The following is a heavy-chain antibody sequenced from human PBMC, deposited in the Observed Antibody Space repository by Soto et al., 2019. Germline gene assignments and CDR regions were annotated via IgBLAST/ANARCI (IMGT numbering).Heavy chain of an antibody. Sequence: EVQLLESGGGLVQPGGSLRLSCAASGFTFSSYAMSWVRQAPGKGLEWVSAISGSGGSTYYADSVKGRFTISRDNAKKTGYLQMNSLRAEDTAVYYCAQRGQLRALGYWGQGTLVTVSS. V-gene: IGHV3-23*01. CDR1: GFTFSSYA. J-gene: IGHJ4*02. D-gene: IGHD6-6*01. CDR2: ISGSGGST. CDR3: AQRGQLRALGY.